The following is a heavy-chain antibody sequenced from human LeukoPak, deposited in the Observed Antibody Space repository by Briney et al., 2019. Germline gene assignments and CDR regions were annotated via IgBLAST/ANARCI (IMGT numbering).Heavy chain of an antibody. Sequence: GGSLRLSCAASGFTFNNAWMSWVRQAPGKGLEWVSMIYPNGNTFYTDSVKGRFTISRDNSKNTLDLQMSSLRAEDTAVYYCARRGHGYGSPFDYWGQGTLVTVSS. CDR1: GFTFNNAW. V-gene: IGHV3-66*04. CDR2: IYPNGNT. J-gene: IGHJ4*02. D-gene: IGHD5-18*01. CDR3: ARRGHGYGSPFDY.